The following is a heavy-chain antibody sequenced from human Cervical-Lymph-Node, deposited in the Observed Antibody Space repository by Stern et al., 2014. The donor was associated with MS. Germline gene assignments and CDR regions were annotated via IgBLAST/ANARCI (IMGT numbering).Heavy chain of an antibody. CDR1: GFTFDDYA. CDR2: IIWNRGSI. V-gene: IGHV3-9*01. CDR3: AKDNGRAAAPYYYYGMDV. D-gene: IGHD6-13*01. Sequence: EVQLVASGGGLVQPGRSLRLSCAASGFTFDDYAMHWVRPAPGKGLEWGSGIIWNRGSIGYTDYVKCRFTISRDNAKNSLYLQMNSLRAEDTALYYCAKDNGRAAAPYYYYGMDVWGQGTTVTVSS. J-gene: IGHJ6*02.